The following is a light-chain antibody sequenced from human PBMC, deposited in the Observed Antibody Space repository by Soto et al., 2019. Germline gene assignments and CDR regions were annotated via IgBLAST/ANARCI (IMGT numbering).Light chain of an antibody. V-gene: IGLV3-1*01. CDR2: QDT. CDR1: KLGNKY. CDR3: QAWDSGTVV. Sequence: SYELTQPPSVSMSPGQTASITCSGDKLGNKYVCWYQLRPGQSPVLLIYQDTKRPSGIPERFSGSNSGNTATLTISVTQATDEADYYCQAWDSGTVVFGGGTKLTVL. J-gene: IGLJ2*01.